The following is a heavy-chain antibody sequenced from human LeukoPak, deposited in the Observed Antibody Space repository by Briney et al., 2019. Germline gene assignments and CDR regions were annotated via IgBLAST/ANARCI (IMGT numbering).Heavy chain of an antibody. Sequence: GGSLRLSCAASGFTFSSYSMNWFRQDTGKGLEWGSSISSSSSYIYYADSVKGRFTISRDNAKNSLYLQMNSLRAEDTAVYYCARVGATPGFDYWGQGTLVTVSS. D-gene: IGHD1-26*01. V-gene: IGHV3-21*01. CDR1: GFTFSSYS. CDR3: ARVGATPGFDY. J-gene: IGHJ4*02. CDR2: ISSSSSYI.